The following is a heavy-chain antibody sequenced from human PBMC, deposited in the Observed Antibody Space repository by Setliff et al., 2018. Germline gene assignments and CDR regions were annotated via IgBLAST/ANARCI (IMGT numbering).Heavy chain of an antibody. D-gene: IGHD2-2*01. Sequence: SETLSLTCTVSGGSISSSSYYWGWIRQPPGKGLEWIGSMYHSGSTYYNPSLKSRVTITVDTSKNQFSLKLNYVTAADTAVYYCARALGYCSRTSCYADAFDICGRGTMVTVSS. CDR1: GGSISSSSYY. J-gene: IGHJ3*02. CDR3: ARALGYCSRTSCYADAFDI. CDR2: MYHSGST. V-gene: IGHV4-39*07.